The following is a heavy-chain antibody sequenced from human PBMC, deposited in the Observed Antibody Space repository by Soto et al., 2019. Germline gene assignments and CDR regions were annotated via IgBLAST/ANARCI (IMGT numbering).Heavy chain of an antibody. CDR2: IIPIFGTA. Sequence: QVQLVQSGAEVKKPGSSVKVSCKASGGTFSSYAISWVRQAPGQGLEWMGGIIPIFGTANYAQKFQGRVTITADESTSTAYMELSSLRSEDTAVYYCARDGYCSGGSCYPYPLYGMDVWGQGTTVTVSS. D-gene: IGHD2-15*01. CDR1: GGTFSSYA. J-gene: IGHJ6*02. CDR3: ARDGYCSGGSCYPYPLYGMDV. V-gene: IGHV1-69*12.